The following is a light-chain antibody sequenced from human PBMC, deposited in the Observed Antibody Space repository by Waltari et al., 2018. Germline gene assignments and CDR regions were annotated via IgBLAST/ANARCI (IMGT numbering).Light chain of an antibody. CDR2: LGS. J-gene: IGKJ1*01. Sequence: DIVMTQSPLSLPVTPGEPASISCRASQSLLHTNAYNYLDWYLQKPGQSPQLLIYLGSNRASGVPDRFSGSGSGTDVTLKISRVEAEDVGVYYCMQALQTPWTFGQGTKVEIK. V-gene: IGKV2-28*01. CDR1: QSLLHTNAYNY. CDR3: MQALQTPWT.